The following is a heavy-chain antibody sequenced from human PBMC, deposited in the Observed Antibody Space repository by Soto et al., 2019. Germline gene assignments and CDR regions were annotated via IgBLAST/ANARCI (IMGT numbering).Heavy chain of an antibody. D-gene: IGHD3-3*01. CDR3: AREEWNLPNDY. CDR2: ISYDGSKK. Sequence: QVQLVESGGGVVQPGRSLRLSCAASGFTFSGSAMHWVRQAPGKGLEWVAVISYDGSKKYYADSVKGRFTISRDNSKNTLYLQMNSLRPEDSGVYYCAREEWNLPNDYWGQGTLVTVSS. V-gene: IGHV3-30-3*01. CDR1: GFTFSGSA. J-gene: IGHJ4*02.